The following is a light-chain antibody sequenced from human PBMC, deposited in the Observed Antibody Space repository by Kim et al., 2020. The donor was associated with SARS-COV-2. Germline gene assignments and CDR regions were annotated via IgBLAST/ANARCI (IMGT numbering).Light chain of an antibody. Sequence: ASIGDRVTITCRASQDIATYLAWYQQKPGKVPKALIYAASILQTGVPSKFSGSGSGTDFTLTINSLQPEDFATYYCQQYNTSPRTFGGGTKVDIK. CDR1: QDIATY. V-gene: IGKV1-16*02. J-gene: IGKJ4*01. CDR2: AAS. CDR3: QQYNTSPRT.